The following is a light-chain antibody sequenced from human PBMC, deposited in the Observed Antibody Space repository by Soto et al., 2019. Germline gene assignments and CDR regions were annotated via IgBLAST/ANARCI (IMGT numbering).Light chain of an antibody. Sequence: SYELTQPPSVSVAPGQTARITCGGYNIGTKSVHWYQQKPGQAPVLVVYANSDRPSGIPERFSGSNSVNTATLTISRVEAGDEAGYFYQVWDTTSGHRLFGGGTKLTVL. CDR1: NIGTKS. CDR3: QVWDTTSGHRL. J-gene: IGLJ2*01. CDR2: ANS. V-gene: IGLV3-21*02.